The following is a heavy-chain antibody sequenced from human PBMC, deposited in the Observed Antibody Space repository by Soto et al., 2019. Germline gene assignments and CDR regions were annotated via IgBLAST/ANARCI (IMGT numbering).Heavy chain of an antibody. J-gene: IGHJ6*02. D-gene: IGHD3-10*02. CDR2: IYHSGST. CDR1: GGPISSSNW. Sequence: QVQLQESGPGLVKPSGTLSLTCAVSGGPISSSNWWSWVRQPPGKGLEWIGEIYHSGSTNYKPSLMRRVTISVDKSKDQFSLKLSSVTAADTAVYYCASVRGGYYYAMDVWGQGTTVTVSS. CDR3: ASVRGGYYYAMDV. V-gene: IGHV4-4*02.